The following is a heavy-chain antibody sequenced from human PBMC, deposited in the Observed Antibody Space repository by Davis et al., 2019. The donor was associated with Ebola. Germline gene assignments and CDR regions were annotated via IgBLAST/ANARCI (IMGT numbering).Heavy chain of an antibody. CDR1: GYTFTTYG. CDR2: ISTYNAKT. Sequence: ASVKVSCKASGYTFTTYGISWVRQAPGQGLEWMGWISTYNAKTNYAQNLQGRVIMTTGTSTNTVYMELRSLRSDDTAVYYCAREDYGTGGYFDYWGQGTLVTVSS. D-gene: IGHD4-17*01. V-gene: IGHV1-18*01. CDR3: AREDYGTGGYFDY. J-gene: IGHJ4*02.